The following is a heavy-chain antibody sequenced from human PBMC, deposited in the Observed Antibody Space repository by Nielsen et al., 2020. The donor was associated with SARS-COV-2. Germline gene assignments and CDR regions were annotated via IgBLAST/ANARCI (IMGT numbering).Heavy chain of an antibody. CDR2: ISHSGST. CDR3: ARRRSPIGPAALVRYGPRGTTYFDH. Sequence: WIRQPPGKGLEWIGEISHSGSTNFNPPLKSRVIISVDTSKNQFSLKLSSVTAADTAVYYCARRRSPIGPAALVRYGPRGTTYFDHWGQGTLVTVSS. V-gene: IGHV4-34*01. D-gene: IGHD1-14*01. J-gene: IGHJ4*02.